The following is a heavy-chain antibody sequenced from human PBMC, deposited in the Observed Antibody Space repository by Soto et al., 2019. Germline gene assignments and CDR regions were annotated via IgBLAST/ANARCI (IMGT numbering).Heavy chain of an antibody. CDR1: GYTFTSYA. J-gene: IGHJ4*02. CDR2: INAGNGNT. V-gene: IGHV1-3*01. CDR3: ARSLDYDFWSGYYRTFDY. Sequence: ASVKVSCKASGYTFTSYAMHWVRQAPGQRLEWMGWINAGNGNTKYSQKFQGRVTITRDTSASTAYMELSSLRSEDTAVYYCARSLDYDFWSGYYRTFDYWGQGTLVTVSS. D-gene: IGHD3-3*01.